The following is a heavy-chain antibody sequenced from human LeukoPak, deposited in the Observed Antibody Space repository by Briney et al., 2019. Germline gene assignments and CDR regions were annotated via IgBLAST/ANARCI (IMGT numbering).Heavy chain of an antibody. CDR3: AKGLDWYCSGGSCYNIDY. V-gene: IGHV3-33*06. D-gene: IGHD2-15*01. CDR2: IWYDGSNK. J-gene: IGHJ4*02. Sequence: GGSLRLSXAASGFTFSSYGMHWVRQAPGEGLEWVAVIWYDGSNKYYADSVKGRFTISRDNSKNTLYLQMNSLRAEDTAVYYCAKGLDWYCSGGSCYNIDYWGQGTLVTVSS. CDR1: GFTFSSYG.